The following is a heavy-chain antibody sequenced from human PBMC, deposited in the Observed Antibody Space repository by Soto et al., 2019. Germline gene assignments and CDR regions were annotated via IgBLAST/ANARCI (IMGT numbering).Heavy chain of an antibody. CDR2: ITAYNGNT. D-gene: IGHD3-3*02. V-gene: IGHV1-18*01. Sequence: QVQLVQSGAEVKKPGASLKVSCKASGYTFTNYGIIWVRQAPGQGLEWMGWITAYNGNTNFAQKLQGRVTMTTDTSTSTAFMQLRSLRSDDTAVYYCARISNSGFDYWGQGTLVTVSS. J-gene: IGHJ4*02. CDR1: GYTFTNYG. CDR3: ARISNSGFDY.